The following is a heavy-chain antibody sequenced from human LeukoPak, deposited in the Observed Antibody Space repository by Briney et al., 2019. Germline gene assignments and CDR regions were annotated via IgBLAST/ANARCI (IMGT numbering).Heavy chain of an antibody. V-gene: IGHV3-74*01. CDR3: TRDLMDYDVSTGLHHYYMDV. CDR1: GFTLSSYW. CDR2: KSGDGRNI. Sequence: GGSLRLSCVASGFTLSSYWMHWVRQDPRNGLEWVSRKSGDGRNINYADSVRGRFTISRDNAKNTLYLQMNTLRVEDTAVYYCTRDLMDYDVSTGLHHYYMDVWGQGTTVTVSS. J-gene: IGHJ6*02. D-gene: IGHD3-9*01.